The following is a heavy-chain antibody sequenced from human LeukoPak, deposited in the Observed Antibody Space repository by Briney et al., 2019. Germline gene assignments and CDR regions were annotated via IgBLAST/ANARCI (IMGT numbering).Heavy chain of an antibody. Sequence: PSETLSLTCAVYGESFSGYYWNWTRQSPGKGLEWIGEINHSGSTNFNPSLKNRVIISVDTSKNQFSLKVTSVTAADTAVYYCARRVGQKTTVDYWGQGTLVTVSS. V-gene: IGHV4-34*01. CDR1: GESFSGYY. J-gene: IGHJ4*02. CDR3: ARRVGQKTTVDY. D-gene: IGHD4-11*01. CDR2: INHSGST.